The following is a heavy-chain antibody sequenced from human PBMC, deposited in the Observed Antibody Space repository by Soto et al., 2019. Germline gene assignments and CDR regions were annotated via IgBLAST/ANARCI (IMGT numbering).Heavy chain of an antibody. V-gene: IGHV3-30*18. J-gene: IGHJ1*01. Sequence: QVELVESWGGVVQPGRSLRLSCAASGFTFSSYGMHWVRQAPGKGLEWVAVISYDGSNKYYADSVKGRFTISRDNSKNTLYLQMNSLRAEDTAVYYCAKDQKSHRPEYFQHWGQGTLVTVSS. CDR3: AKDQKSHRPEYFQH. CDR2: ISYDGSNK. D-gene: IGHD3-16*02. CDR1: GFTFSSYG.